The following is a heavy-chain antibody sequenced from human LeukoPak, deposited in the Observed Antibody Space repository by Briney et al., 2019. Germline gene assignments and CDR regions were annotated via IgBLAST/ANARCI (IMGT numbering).Heavy chain of an antibody. CDR3: ASRYYYGSGSFGY. CDR1: GGTFSGYY. J-gene: IGHJ4*02. Sequence: SETLSLTCAAYGGTFSGYYWSWIRQPPGKGLEWIGEINHSGSTNYNPSLKSRLTISVDTSKNQFSLKLSSVTDADTAVYYCASRYYYGSGSFGYWGQGTLVTVSS. V-gene: IGHV4-34*01. D-gene: IGHD3-10*01. CDR2: INHSGST.